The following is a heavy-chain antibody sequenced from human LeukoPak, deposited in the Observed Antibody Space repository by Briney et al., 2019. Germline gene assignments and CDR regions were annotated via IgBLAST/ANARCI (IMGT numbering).Heavy chain of an antibody. CDR1: GFIFSSYD. D-gene: IGHD6-19*01. J-gene: IGHJ4*02. CDR3: ARDSHRVKQCLVEY. V-gene: IGHV3-30*03. Sequence: GRALRLSCAASGFIFSSYDIHWVRQAPGKGLEGVAVISYDGSSKYYADSVEGRFTISRDNSKNTLYLQMNSLRAEDTALYYCARDSHRVKQCLVEYWGQGTLVTVSS. CDR2: ISYDGSSK.